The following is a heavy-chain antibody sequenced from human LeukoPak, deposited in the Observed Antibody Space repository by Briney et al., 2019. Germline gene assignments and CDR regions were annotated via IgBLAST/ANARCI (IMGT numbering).Heavy chain of an antibody. CDR1: GFTFSSYG. J-gene: IGHJ4*02. CDR2: INGGGFGT. CDR3: ARGTSDWSNYFDY. V-gene: IGHV3-23*01. D-gene: IGHD2-21*01. Sequence: GGSLRLSCAASGFTFSSYGMHWVRQAPGKGLEWVSTINGGGFGTHYADSVKGRFTISRDNSENTLYLQMNSLRADDTAVYYCARGTSDWSNYFDYWGQGTLVTVSS.